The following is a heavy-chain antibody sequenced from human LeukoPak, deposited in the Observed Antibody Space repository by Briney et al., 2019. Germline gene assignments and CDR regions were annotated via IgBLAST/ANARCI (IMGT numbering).Heavy chain of an antibody. J-gene: IGHJ4*02. CDR2: ISSSSSYI. V-gene: IGHV3-21*01. D-gene: IGHD3-10*01. Sequence: GGSLRLSCAASGLTFSSYSMNWVRQAPGKGLEWVSSISSSSSYIYYADSVKGRFTISRDNAKNSLYLQMNSLRAEDTAVYYCARDRGTMVRGVISWNYWGQGTLVTVSS. CDR1: GLTFSSYS. CDR3: ARDRGTMVRGVISWNY.